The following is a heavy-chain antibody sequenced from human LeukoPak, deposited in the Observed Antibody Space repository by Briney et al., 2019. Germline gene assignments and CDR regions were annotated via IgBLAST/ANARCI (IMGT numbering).Heavy chain of an antibody. CDR2: INAGNGNT. D-gene: IGHD3-16*01. Sequence: ASVKVSCKTSGYTFTTYSIHWVRQAPGQRLEWMGWINAGNGNTKYSQKFQGRVTITRDTSASTAYMELSSLRSEDTAVYYCARDLGRRWFDPWGQGTLVTVSS. CDR1: GYTFTTYS. CDR3: ARDLGRRWFDP. J-gene: IGHJ5*02. V-gene: IGHV1-3*01.